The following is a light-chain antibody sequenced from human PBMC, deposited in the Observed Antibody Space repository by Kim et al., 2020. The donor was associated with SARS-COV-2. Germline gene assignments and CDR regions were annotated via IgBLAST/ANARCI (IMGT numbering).Light chain of an antibody. V-gene: IGLV3-1*01. CDR2: QDS. Sequence: VSPEQTASITCTGDKLGDKYACWYQQKPGQSPVLVIYQDSKRPSGIPERFSGSNSGNTATLTISGTQAMDEADYYCQAWDSSTVVFGGGTQLTVL. CDR3: QAWDSSTVV. J-gene: IGLJ2*01. CDR1: KLGDKY.